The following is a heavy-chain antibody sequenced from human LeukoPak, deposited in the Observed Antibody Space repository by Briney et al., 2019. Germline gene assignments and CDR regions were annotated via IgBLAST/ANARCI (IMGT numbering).Heavy chain of an antibody. J-gene: IGHJ4*02. CDR1: GFTFSNFA. D-gene: IGHD6-19*01. CDR3: AKDPRVPSGYSSGWYGENDY. CDR2: ISGSGGSV. Sequence: GGSQRLSCAASGFTFSNFAMSWVRQAPGKGLEWVSAISGSGGSVYYADSVKGRFTISRDNSKNTLYLQMKSLRAEDTAVYYCAKDPRVPSGYSSGWYGENDYWGQGTLVTVSS. V-gene: IGHV3-23*01.